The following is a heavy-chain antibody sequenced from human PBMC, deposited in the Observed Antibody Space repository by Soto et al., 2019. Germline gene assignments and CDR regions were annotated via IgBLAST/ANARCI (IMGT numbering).Heavy chain of an antibody. V-gene: IGHV5-51*01. CDR3: ARHATYYGILSGYYFDY. CDR2: INPGDSET. CDR1: GYSFTSYW. Sequence: HGESLKISCKGSGYSFTSYWIAWVRQMPGKGLEWMAIINPGDSETKYSPSFQGQVTISADKSINTAYLQWSSLKASDTAMYYCARHATYYGILSGYYFDYWGQGTQVTVSS. J-gene: IGHJ4*02. D-gene: IGHD3-9*01.